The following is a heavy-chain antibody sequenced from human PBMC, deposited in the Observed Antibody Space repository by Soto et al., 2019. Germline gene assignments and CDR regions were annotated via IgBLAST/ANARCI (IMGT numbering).Heavy chain of an antibody. J-gene: IGHJ4*02. Sequence: EVQLVESGGGLVQPGGSLRLSCAASGFTFSSYWMSWVRQAPGKGLEWVANIKQDGSNKYYADSVKGRFTISRDNSKNTLYLQMNNLRAEDTAVYYCAKTPFGFGSIVGGEIDYWGQGTLVTVSS. CDR2: IKQDGSNK. D-gene: IGHD3-10*01. CDR1: GFTFSSYW. CDR3: AKTPFGFGSIVGGEIDY. V-gene: IGHV3-7*01.